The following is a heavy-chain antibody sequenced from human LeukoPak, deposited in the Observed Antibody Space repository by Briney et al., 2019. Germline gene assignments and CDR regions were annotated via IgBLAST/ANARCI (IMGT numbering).Heavy chain of an antibody. D-gene: IGHD6-13*01. Sequence: GGSLRLSCAASGFTFSSYAVSWVRQAPGKGLEWVSAISGSGGSTYYAGSVKGRFTISRDNSKNTLYLQMNSLRAEDTAVYYCAKDLIAAAGTFDYWGQGTLVTVSS. CDR2: ISGSGGST. J-gene: IGHJ4*02. CDR1: GFTFSSYA. V-gene: IGHV3-23*01. CDR3: AKDLIAAAGTFDY.